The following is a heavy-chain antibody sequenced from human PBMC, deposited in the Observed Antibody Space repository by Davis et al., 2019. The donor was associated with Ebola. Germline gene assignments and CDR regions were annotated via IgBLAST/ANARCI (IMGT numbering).Heavy chain of an antibody. CDR2: ISSSGSSA. J-gene: IGHJ4*02. CDR1: GFTFSSYA. Sequence: GESLKISCAASGFTFSSYAMSWVRQAPGKGLEWVSSISSSGSSAFYTDSVKGRFTISRDNSKNTLSLQMKSLRDEDTAVYYCAKDRGITMIVVVINGFDYWGQGTLVTVSS. D-gene: IGHD3-22*01. V-gene: IGHV3-23*01. CDR3: AKDRGITMIVVVINGFDY.